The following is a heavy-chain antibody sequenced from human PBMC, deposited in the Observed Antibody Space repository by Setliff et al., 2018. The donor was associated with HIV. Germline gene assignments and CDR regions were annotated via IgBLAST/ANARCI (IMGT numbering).Heavy chain of an antibody. CDR3: ARSQPDTIFGVVTFDC. CDR2: VYYRGRT. V-gene: IGHV4-39*01. Sequence: SETLSLTCTVSGGSMSSSGPGYYWGWVRQTPGGGLEWIGSVYYRGRTYYNPSLKSRVTISVDTSKNQLSLRLTSMAAADTAMYYCARSQPDTIFGVVTFDCWGQGKRVTVSS. D-gene: IGHD3-3*01. J-gene: IGHJ4*02. CDR1: GGSMSSSGPGYY.